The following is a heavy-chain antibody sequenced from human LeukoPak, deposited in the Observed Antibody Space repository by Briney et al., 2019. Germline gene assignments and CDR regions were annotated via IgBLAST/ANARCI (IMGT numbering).Heavy chain of an antibody. CDR1: GYTFTSYY. D-gene: IGHD2-15*01. CDR2: INPSGGSR. V-gene: IGHV1-46*01. Sequence: ASVKVSCKASGYTFTSYYMHWVRQAPGQGLEWMGIINPSGGSRSYAQKFQGRVTMSRDTSTSTVYMELSSLRSEDTAVYYGSRSLGYCSGGSCYSVDYWGQGTLVTVSS. J-gene: IGHJ4*02. CDR3: SRSLGYCSGGSCYSVDY.